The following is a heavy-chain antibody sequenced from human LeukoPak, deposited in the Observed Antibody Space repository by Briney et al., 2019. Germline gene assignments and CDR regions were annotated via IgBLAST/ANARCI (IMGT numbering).Heavy chain of an antibody. Sequence: ASVKVSCKVSGYTLTELSMHWVRQAPGKGLEWMGGFDPDDGETIYAQKFQGRVTMTEDTSTDTAYMELSSLRSEDTAVYYCATMAAAGTGYFDYWGQGTLVTVSS. V-gene: IGHV1-24*01. J-gene: IGHJ4*02. D-gene: IGHD6-13*01. CDR1: GYTLTELS. CDR2: FDPDDGET. CDR3: ATMAAAGTGYFDY.